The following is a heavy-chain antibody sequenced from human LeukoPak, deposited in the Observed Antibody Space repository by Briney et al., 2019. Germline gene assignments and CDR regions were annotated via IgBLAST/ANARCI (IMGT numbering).Heavy chain of an antibody. D-gene: IGHD2-2*01. V-gene: IGHV4-30-2*01. CDR2: IYHTGST. Sequence: SETLSLTCAVSGGSISGDGYSWTWIRQLPGKGLEWIGYIYHTGSTYYNPSLESRISISVDRSKNQFSLKVTSVTAADTAVCYCAREMPGDAFDLWGQGTMVTVSS. CDR1: GGSISGDGYS. J-gene: IGHJ3*01. CDR3: AREMPGDAFDL.